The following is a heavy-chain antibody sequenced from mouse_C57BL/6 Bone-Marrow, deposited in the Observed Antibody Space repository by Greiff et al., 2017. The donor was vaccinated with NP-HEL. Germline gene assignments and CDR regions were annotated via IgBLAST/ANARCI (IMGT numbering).Heavy chain of an antibody. V-gene: IGHV1-15*01. D-gene: IGHD1-1*01. J-gene: IGHJ4*01. CDR3: TRWNYYGSSYYAMDY. CDR2: IDPETGGT. Sequence: QVQLKESGAELVRPGASVTLSCKASGYTFTDYEMHWVKQTPVHGLEWIGAIDPETGGTAYNQKFKGKAILTADKSSSTAYMELRSLTSEDSAVYYCTRWNYYGSSYYAMDYWGQGTSVTVSS. CDR1: GYTFTDYE.